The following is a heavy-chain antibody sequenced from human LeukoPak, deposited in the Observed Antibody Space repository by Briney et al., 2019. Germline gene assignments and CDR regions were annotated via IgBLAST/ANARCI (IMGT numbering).Heavy chain of an antibody. CDR3: ARSGIVGTTEFDN. D-gene: IGHD1-26*01. V-gene: IGHV3-20*04. J-gene: IGHJ4*02. CDR1: GFTFDDFA. Sequence: GGSLRLSCGASGFTFDDFAMSWVRHAPGKGLEWVSGIHWSGGSTVYADSVKGRFTISRDSAKNSLYLQMNSLRAEDTALYYCARSGIVGTTEFDNWGQGTLVTVSS. CDR2: IHWSGGST.